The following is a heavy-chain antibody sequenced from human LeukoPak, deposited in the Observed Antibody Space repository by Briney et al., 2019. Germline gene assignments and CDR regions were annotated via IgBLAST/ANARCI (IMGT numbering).Heavy chain of an antibody. V-gene: IGHV1-2*02. CDR1: GYTFTGYY. CDR2: INPNHGDT. CDR3: ARESPEITVTTYFDY. Sequence: ASVKVSCKASGYTFTGYYMHWVRQAPGQGLEWMGWINPNHGDTNYAQKFQGRVTMTRDTSISTAYMELSRLRSDDTAVYYCARESPEITVTTYFDYWGQGTLVTVSS. J-gene: IGHJ4*02. D-gene: IGHD4-17*01.